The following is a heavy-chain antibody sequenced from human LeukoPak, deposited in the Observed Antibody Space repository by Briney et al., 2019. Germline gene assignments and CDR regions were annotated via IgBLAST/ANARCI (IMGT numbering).Heavy chain of an antibody. Sequence: ASVKVSCKASGSTFTCYGFSWVREAPGQGLEWMGWISAYNGNTNYAEIFQGRVTMTTDTSKSTAYMELRSLRSDDTAVYYCARDLVLQSWGQGTLVTVSS. D-gene: IGHD4-11*01. CDR2: ISAYNGNT. CDR3: ARDLVLQS. V-gene: IGHV1-18*01. CDR1: GSTFTCYG. J-gene: IGHJ5*02.